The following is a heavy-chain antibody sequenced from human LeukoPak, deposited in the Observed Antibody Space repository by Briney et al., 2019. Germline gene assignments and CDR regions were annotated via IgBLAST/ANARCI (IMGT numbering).Heavy chain of an antibody. V-gene: IGHV1-2*02. CDR1: GYTFTGYL. CDR2: INPNSGDT. J-gene: IGHJ2*01. Sequence: ASVKVSCKASGYTFTGYLMHWVRQAPGQGLEWMGWINPNSGDTKYAQKFQGRVTMTRDTSIGTAYMELSRLRSDDTAVYYCVRALTTVATWLYLWGRGTLVTVSS. CDR3: VRALTTVATWLYL. D-gene: IGHD4-17*01.